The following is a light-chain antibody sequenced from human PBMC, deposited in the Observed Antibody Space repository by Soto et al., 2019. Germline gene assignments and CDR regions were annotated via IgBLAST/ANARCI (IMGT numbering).Light chain of an antibody. J-gene: IGLJ3*02. CDR1: SSDVGGYNY. V-gene: IGLV2-14*01. CDR3: TSKTSSTYVV. Sequence: QSALTQPASVSGSPGQSITISCTGTSSDVGGYNYVSWYQQHPGKAPKLMIYEVSNRPSGVSNRFSGSKSGNTASLTISGLQAEDEADYYCTSKTSSTYVVFCGGTKLTVL. CDR2: EVS.